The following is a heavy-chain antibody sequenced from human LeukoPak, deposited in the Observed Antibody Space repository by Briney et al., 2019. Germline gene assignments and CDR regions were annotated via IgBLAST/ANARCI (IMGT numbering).Heavy chain of an antibody. CDR1: GFAFSSSS. J-gene: IGHJ4*02. Sequence: GGSLRLSCATSGFAFSSSSMSWVRQAPGKGLEWVSTISGAGGSSWYAESVKGRFSISRDNSMNSVSLQMSSLRAEDTAIYYCTKDDSSSWYDYFFDYWGQGTMGTVSS. CDR3: TKDDSSSWYDYFFDY. D-gene: IGHD6-13*01. CDR2: ISGAGGSS. V-gene: IGHV3-23*01.